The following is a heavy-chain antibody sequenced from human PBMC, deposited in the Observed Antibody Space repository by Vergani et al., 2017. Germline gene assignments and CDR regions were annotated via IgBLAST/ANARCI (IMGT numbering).Heavy chain of an antibody. CDR3: AREFQPPYCSSTSCYPGNWFDP. Sequence: QVQLVQSGAEVKKPGASVKVSCKASGYTFTGYYMHWVRQAPGQGLEWMGWINPNSGGTNYAQKFQGRVTMTRDTSISTAYMELSRLRSDDTAVYYCAREFQPPYCSSTSCYPGNWFDPWGQGTLVTVSS. V-gene: IGHV1-2*02. CDR2: INPNSGGT. CDR1: GYTFTGYY. D-gene: IGHD2-2*01. J-gene: IGHJ5*02.